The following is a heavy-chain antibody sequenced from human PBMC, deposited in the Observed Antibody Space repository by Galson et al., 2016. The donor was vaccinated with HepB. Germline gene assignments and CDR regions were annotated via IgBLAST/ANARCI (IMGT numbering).Heavy chain of an antibody. CDR1: GFSFRSND. CDR3: AKPSLVSTTLYFFED. J-gene: IGHJ4*02. V-gene: IGHV3-30*18. CDR2: ISFDGTKK. Sequence: SLRLSCAASGFSFRSNDMHWVRQAPGKGLEWVAAISFDGTKKYNADSVKVRFSISRELSKDPLFLQMDSMRPEDTAVYYCAKPSLVSTTLYFFEDWGQGTLVTVSS. D-gene: IGHD3-16*01.